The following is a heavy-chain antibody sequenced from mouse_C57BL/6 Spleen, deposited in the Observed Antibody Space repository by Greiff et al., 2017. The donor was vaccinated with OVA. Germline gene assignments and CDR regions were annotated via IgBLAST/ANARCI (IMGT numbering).Heavy chain of an antibody. CDR1: GYTFTSYG. J-gene: IGHJ1*03. D-gene: IGHD1-1*01. CDR3: AREITTVVAEGYFDV. CDR2: IYPRSGNP. Sequence: VQLVESGAELARPGASVKLSCKASGYTFTSYGISWVKQRTGQGLEWIGEIYPRSGNPYYNEKFKGKATLTADKSSSTAYMELRSLTSEDSAVYFCAREITTVVAEGYFDVWGTGTTVTVSS. V-gene: IGHV1-81*01.